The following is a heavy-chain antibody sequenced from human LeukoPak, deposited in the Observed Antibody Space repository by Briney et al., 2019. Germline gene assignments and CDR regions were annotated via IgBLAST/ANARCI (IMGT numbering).Heavy chain of an antibody. Sequence: PSETLSLTCTVSGGSISSYYWSWIRQPPGKGLEWIGYIYYSGSTYYNPSLKSRVTISVDTSKNQFSLKLSSVTAADTAVYYCARTGTPEWELLGGWFDPWGQGTLVTVSS. J-gene: IGHJ5*02. D-gene: IGHD1-26*01. V-gene: IGHV4-59*12. CDR1: GGSISSYY. CDR2: IYYSGST. CDR3: ARTGTPEWELLGGWFDP.